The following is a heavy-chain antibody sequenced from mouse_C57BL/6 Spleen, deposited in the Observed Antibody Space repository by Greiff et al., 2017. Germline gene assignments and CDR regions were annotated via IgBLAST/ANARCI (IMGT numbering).Heavy chain of an antibody. CDR1: GYTFTSYW. CDR3: YSNYDY. V-gene: IGHV1-64*01. D-gene: IGHD2-5*01. J-gene: IGHJ2*01. CDR2: IHPNSGST. Sequence: QVHVKQSGAELVKPGASVKLSCKASGYTFTSYWMHWVKQRPGQGLEWIGMIHPNSGSTNYNEKFKSKATLTVDKSSSTAYMQLSSLTSDDSAVYYCYSNYDYWGQGTTLTVSS.